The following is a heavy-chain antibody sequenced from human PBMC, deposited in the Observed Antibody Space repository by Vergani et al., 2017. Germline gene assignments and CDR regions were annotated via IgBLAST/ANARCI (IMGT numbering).Heavy chain of an antibody. CDR3: TRVAPTYGSGDKIIAY. D-gene: IGHD3-10*01. Sequence: EVQLVESGGGLVQPGRSLRLSCTASGFTFGDYAMSWVRQAPGKGLEWVGFIRSKAYGGTTEYAASVKGRFTISRDDSKSIAYLQMNSLKTEDTAVYYCTRVAPTYGSGDKIIAYWGQGTLVTVSS. CDR1: GFTFGDYA. J-gene: IGHJ4*02. CDR2: IRSKAYGGTT. V-gene: IGHV3-49*04.